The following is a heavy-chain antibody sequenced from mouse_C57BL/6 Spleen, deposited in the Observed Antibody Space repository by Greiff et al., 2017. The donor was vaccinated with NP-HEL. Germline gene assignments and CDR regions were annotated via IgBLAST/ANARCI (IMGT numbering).Heavy chain of an antibody. CDR1: GYTFTSYW. CDR3: ARVRTTVVDGMDY. CDR2: IHPNSGST. D-gene: IGHD1-1*01. J-gene: IGHJ4*01. V-gene: IGHV1-64*01. Sequence: VQLQQPGAELVKPGASVKLSCKASGYTFTSYWMHWVKQRPGQGLEWIGMIHPNSGSTNYNEKFKSKATLTVDKSSSTAYMQLSSLTSEDSAVYYCARVRTTVVDGMDYWGQGTSVTVSS.